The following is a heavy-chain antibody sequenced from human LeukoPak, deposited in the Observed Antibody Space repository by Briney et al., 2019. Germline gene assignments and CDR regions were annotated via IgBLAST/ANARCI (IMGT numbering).Heavy chain of an antibody. CDR1: GYTLSELF. J-gene: IGHJ4*02. V-gene: IGHV1-24*01. Sequence: ASVTVSCKVSGYTLSELFMHWVRQAPGKGLEWMGGFDPEDGEAIYAQDFQGRVTMTKDTSTDTAYMELSSLRSEDTALYYCTTDILDYCDTASCHKGNSWGQGTLVIVSS. CDR3: TTDILDYCDTASCHKGNS. D-gene: IGHD2-2*02. CDR2: FDPEDGEA.